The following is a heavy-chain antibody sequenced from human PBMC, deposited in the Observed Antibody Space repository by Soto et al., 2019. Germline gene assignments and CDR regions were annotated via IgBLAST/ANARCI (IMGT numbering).Heavy chain of an antibody. J-gene: IGHJ6*02. CDR1: GFTFSSYA. CDR2: ISYDGSNK. Sequence: QVQLVESGGGVVQPGRSLRLSCAASGFTFSSYAMHWVRQAPGKGLEWVAVISYDGSNKYYADSVKGRFTISRDNSKNTLYLQMNSLRAEDTAVYYCAKDYLYSYGFYYYYYGMDVWGQGTTVTVSS. D-gene: IGHD5-18*01. V-gene: IGHV3-30-3*01. CDR3: AKDYLYSYGFYYYYYGMDV.